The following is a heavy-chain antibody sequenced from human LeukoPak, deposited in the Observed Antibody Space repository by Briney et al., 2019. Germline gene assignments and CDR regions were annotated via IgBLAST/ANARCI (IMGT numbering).Heavy chain of an antibody. CDR1: VYTLTELF. CDR2: FDPEYGET. CDR3: ATEGRYGSGTYYMTY. V-gene: IGHV1-24*01. Sequence: ASVKVSCRVSVYTLTELFMRWVRQATGKGLEWRGGFDPEYGETTYAQKFQGRVTMTEDTSTDTAYVELSSLKSGDTAVYYCATEGRYGSGTYYMTYWGQGTLLTVSS. D-gene: IGHD3-10*01. J-gene: IGHJ4*02.